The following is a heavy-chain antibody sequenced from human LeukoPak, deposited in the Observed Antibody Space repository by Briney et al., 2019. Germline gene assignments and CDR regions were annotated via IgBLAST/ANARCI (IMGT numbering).Heavy chain of an antibody. D-gene: IGHD3-16*01. J-gene: IGHJ4*02. CDR3: ARHYGP. V-gene: IGHV4-59*01. CDR2: IYYGGGT. Sequence: PSETLSLTCTVSSGSISSDYWSWIRQFPGKGLEWVGYIYYGGGTDYNPSLRSRVTISMDTSKNQFSLKLSSVTAADTAVYYCARHYGPWGQGTLVTVSS. CDR1: SGSISSDY.